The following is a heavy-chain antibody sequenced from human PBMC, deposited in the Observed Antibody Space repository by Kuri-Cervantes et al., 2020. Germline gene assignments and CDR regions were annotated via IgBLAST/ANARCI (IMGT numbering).Heavy chain of an antibody. Sequence: GSLRLSCAVSGGSISSYFWGWIRQPPGKGLEWIGNIYYTGTTYYNPSLKSRVTISVDTSKNQFTLKLSSVTAGDTAQYYCARLDSSSSGDYWGQGTLVTVSS. CDR2: IYYTGTT. CDR1: GGSISSYF. V-gene: IGHV4-39*01. D-gene: IGHD6-6*01. CDR3: ARLDSSSSGDY. J-gene: IGHJ4*02.